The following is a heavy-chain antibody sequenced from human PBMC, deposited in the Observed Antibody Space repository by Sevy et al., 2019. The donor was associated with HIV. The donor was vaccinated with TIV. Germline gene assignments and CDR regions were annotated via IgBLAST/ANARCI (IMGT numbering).Heavy chain of an antibody. Sequence: GESLKISCVASGFTFSYAWMSWVRQAPGKGLEWVGRIKSRPDGGATDYAAPVKGRFTISRDDSKNTLYLQMNSLKTEDTAVYYCSTDPIMEQLVTDGMDVWGQGTTVTVSS. V-gene: IGHV3-15*01. CDR3: STDPIMEQLVTDGMDV. CDR1: GFTFSYAW. CDR2: IKSRPDGGAT. D-gene: IGHD2-21*02. J-gene: IGHJ6*02.